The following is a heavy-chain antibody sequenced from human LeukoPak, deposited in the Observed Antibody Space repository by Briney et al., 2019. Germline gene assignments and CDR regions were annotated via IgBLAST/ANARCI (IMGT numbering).Heavy chain of an antibody. CDR3: ARQKEDHPLGY. V-gene: IGHV3-33*01. Sequence: GGSLRLSCVASGFNFSIYGMHWVRQAPGKGLEWAAILWYDGSQKYYGDSVKGRFTISRDNSRNTLYLQMNSLKPEDTAVYYCARQKEDHPLGYWGQGTLVMVTS. CDR2: LWYDGSQK. D-gene: IGHD3-16*01. J-gene: IGHJ4*02. CDR1: GFNFSIYG.